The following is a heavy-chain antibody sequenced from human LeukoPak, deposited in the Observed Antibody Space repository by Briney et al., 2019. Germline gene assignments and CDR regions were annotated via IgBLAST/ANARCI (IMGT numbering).Heavy chain of an antibody. Sequence: GGSLRLSCAASGFTFSSYSMNWVRQAPGKGLEWVSSISRSSSYIYYADSVKGRFTISRDNAKNSLYLQMNSLRAEDTAVYYCARALYAYYYDSSGSFDYWGQGTLVTVSS. D-gene: IGHD3-22*01. CDR3: ARALYAYYYDSSGSFDY. J-gene: IGHJ4*02. CDR2: ISRSSSYI. V-gene: IGHV3-21*01. CDR1: GFTFSSYS.